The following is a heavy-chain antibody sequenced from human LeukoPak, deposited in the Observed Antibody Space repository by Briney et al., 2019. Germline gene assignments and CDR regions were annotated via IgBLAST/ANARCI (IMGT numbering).Heavy chain of an antibody. V-gene: IGHV3-21*01. J-gene: IGHJ4*02. CDR3: ARSIAVAGAVDY. CDR2: ISSSSSYI. Sequence: GGSLRLSCAASGFTFSSYSMNWVRQAPGKGLEWVSSISSSSSYIYYADSVKGRFTISRDNAKNSLYLQMNSLRAEDTAVYYCARSIAVAGAVDYWGQGTLVTVSS. CDR1: GFTFSSYS. D-gene: IGHD6-19*01.